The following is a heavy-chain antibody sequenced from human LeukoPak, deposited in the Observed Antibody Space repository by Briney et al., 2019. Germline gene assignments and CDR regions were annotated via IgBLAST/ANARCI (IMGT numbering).Heavy chain of an antibody. D-gene: IGHD3-22*01. V-gene: IGHV3-23*01. J-gene: IGHJ4*02. Sequence: QTGGSLRLSCAASGFTFSSYAMSWVRQAPGKGLEWVSSISGSGSSTYYADSVKGRFTISRDNSKNTLYLQMNSLRAEDTAVYYCAMGLIYYDSSGYPFDYWGQGTLVTVSS. CDR1: GFTFSSYA. CDR2: ISGSGSST. CDR3: AMGLIYYDSSGYPFDY.